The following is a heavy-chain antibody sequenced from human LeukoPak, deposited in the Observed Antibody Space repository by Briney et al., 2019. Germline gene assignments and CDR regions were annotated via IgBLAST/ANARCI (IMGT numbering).Heavy chain of an antibody. CDR1: GGSISSSNW. CDR2: IYHSGST. V-gene: IGHV4-4*02. Sequence: SGTLSLTCAVSGGSISSSNWWSWVRQPPGKGLEWIGEIYHSGSTNYNPSLKSRVTISVDKSKNQFSLKLSSVTAADTAVYYCARARANYGPRDNWCDPWGQGTLVTVSS. CDR3: ARARANYGPRDNWCDP. J-gene: IGHJ5*02. D-gene: IGHD4/OR15-4a*01.